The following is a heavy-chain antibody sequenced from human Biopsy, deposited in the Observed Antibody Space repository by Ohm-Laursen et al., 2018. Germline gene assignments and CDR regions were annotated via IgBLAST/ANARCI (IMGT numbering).Heavy chain of an antibody. Sequence: GTLSLTCSVSGGSMTGYEWSWIRLAPGKGLEWIGYIYYSGGTKYNPSLSSRVTFSVDMSKSQFSLKLYSVTAADTAVYYCARVEAGTYDALDIWGQGTLVAVSA. CDR1: GGSMTGYE. V-gene: IGHV4-59*01. CDR2: IYYSGGT. J-gene: IGHJ3*02. D-gene: IGHD1-26*01. CDR3: ARVEAGTYDALDI.